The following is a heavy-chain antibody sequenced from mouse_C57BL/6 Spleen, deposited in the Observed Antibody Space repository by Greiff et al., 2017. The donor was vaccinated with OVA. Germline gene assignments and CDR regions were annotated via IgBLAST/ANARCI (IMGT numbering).Heavy chain of an antibody. Sequence: QVQLQQPGAELVKPGASVKLSCKASGYTFTSYWMHWVKQRPGQGLEWIGMIHPNSGSTNYNEKFKSKATLTVDKSSSTAYMQLSSLTSEDSAVYYSARKEALYYGSSYDYAMDYWGQGTSVTVSS. V-gene: IGHV1-64*01. D-gene: IGHD1-1*01. CDR2: IHPNSGST. CDR3: ARKEALYYGSSYDYAMDY. CDR1: GYTFTSYW. J-gene: IGHJ4*01.